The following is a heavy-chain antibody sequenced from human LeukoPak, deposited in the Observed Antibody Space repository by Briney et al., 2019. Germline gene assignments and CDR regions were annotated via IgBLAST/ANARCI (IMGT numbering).Heavy chain of an antibody. CDR1: GFTFSSYW. CDR2: INIDGSST. Sequence: GGPLRLSCAVSGFTFSSYWMHWVRQAPGKGLVWVSRINIDGSSTSYADSVKGRFTISRDNAKNTLYLQMNSLRAEDTAVYYCVRDSFTTGLYDGMDVWGQGTTVTVSS. V-gene: IGHV3-74*01. J-gene: IGHJ6*02. CDR3: VRDSFTTGLYDGMDV. D-gene: IGHD3-22*01.